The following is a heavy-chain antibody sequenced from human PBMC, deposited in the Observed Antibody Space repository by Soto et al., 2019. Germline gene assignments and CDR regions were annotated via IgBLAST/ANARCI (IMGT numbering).Heavy chain of an antibody. V-gene: IGHV3-53*01. CDR2: IYSGGST. CDR1: GFTVSSNY. CDR3: ARVHYDILTGYSNWFDP. J-gene: IGHJ5*02. Sequence: GGSLRLSCAASGFTVSSNYMSWVRQAPGKGLEWVSVIYSGGSTYYADSVKGRFTISRDNSKNTLYLQMNSLRAEDTAVYYCARVHYDILTGYSNWFDPWGQGTLVTVSS. D-gene: IGHD3-9*01.